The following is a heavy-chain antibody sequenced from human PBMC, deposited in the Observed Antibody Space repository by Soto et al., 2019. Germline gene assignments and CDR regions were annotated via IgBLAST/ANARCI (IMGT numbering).Heavy chain of an antibody. Sequence: ASVKVSCKASGYTFTGHYMHWVRQAPGQGFEWMGRISPKSGGTNYAQKFQGRVTMTWDTSLNTAYMELSSLMFEDTAVCYCARPPGYVSDWYYFDLWGQGTLVTVSS. CDR3: ARPPGYVSDWYYFDL. CDR2: ISPKSGGT. J-gene: IGHJ4*02. CDR1: GYTFTGHY. D-gene: IGHD3-9*01. V-gene: IGHV1-2*02.